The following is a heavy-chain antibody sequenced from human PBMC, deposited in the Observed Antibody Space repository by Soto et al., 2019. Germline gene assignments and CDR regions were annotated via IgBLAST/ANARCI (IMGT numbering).Heavy chain of an antibody. CDR2: IYNSGST. V-gene: IGHV4-31*03. D-gene: IGHD3-10*01. CDR1: GGSISSGGYY. J-gene: IGHJ4*02. CDR3: ASVLWFGELLYGRYFDY. Sequence: PSETLSLTCTVSGGSISSGGYYWSWIRQHPGKGLEWIGYIYNSGSTYYNPSLKSRVTISVDTSKNQLSLKLSSVTAADTALYYCASVLWFGELLYGRYFDYWGQGTLVTVSS.